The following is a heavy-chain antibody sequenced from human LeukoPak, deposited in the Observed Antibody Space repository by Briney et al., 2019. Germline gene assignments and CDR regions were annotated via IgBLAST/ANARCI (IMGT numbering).Heavy chain of an antibody. Sequence: PSETLSLTSAVSGGSFSGYYWTWIRQAPGKGLGWIWEINPSGRISYNPSLKSRLTISVDASRNQFSLNLRSLTAADTAVYYCAIGRQEVSMIVVVMTGVSYYLDVWGKGTTVTVS. CDR1: GGSFSGYY. CDR3: AIGRQEVSMIVVVMTGVSYYLDV. V-gene: IGHV4-34*01. J-gene: IGHJ6*03. D-gene: IGHD3-22*01. CDR2: INPSGRI.